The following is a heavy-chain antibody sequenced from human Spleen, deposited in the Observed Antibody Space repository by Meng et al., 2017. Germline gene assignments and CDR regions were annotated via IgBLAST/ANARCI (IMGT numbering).Heavy chain of an antibody. CDR2: ISDSGHAK. V-gene: IGHV3-23*01. CDR3: ARSTNPYDSSGYVDY. Sequence: GESLKISCAASGFRFSTYAMSWVRQAPGKGLEWVSAISDSGHAKHYAASVKGRFTISRDNSKNTLYLQMDNLRADDTAVYYCARSTNPYDSSGYVDYWGQGTPVTVSS. J-gene: IGHJ4*02. CDR1: GFRFSTYA. D-gene: IGHD3-22*01.